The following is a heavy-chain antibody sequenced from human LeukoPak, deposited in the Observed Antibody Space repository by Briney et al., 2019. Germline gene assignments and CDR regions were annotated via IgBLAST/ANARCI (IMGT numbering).Heavy chain of an antibody. V-gene: IGHV5-51*01. CDR2: IYPGDYDT. J-gene: IGHJ4*02. D-gene: IGHD6-13*01. CDR1: GYSFTKFW. CDR3: ARQGSEDSSSWPFDY. Sequence: GESLKISSKGSGYSFTKFWIGWVRQMPGKGLEWMGIIYPGDYDTRYSPSFQGQVTISVDKPINTAYLQWSSLKASDTAMYYCARQGSEDSSSWPFDYWGQGTLVTVSS.